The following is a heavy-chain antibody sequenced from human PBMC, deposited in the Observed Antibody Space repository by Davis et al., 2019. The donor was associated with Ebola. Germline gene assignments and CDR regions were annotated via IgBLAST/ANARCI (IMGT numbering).Heavy chain of an antibody. Sequence: GESLKISCAASGFSYGDYWMSWVRQAPGKGLEWVANIKQDGSEKYYVDSVKGRFTISRDNAKNSLYLQMNSLRAEDTAVYYCARAIGKYGDFDYWGQGTLVTVSS. J-gene: IGHJ4*02. CDR2: IKQDGSEK. V-gene: IGHV3-7*01. CDR1: GFSYGDYW. CDR3: ARAIGKYGDFDY. D-gene: IGHD1-26*01.